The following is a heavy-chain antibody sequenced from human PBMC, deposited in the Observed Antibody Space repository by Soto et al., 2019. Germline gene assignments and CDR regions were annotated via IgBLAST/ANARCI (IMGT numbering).Heavy chain of an antibody. Sequence: GASVKGSCQAFGFTFTSYGISWGGQAPGQGVEWVGWVSAYKGNTHDAQNLQGRVTMTTDTSTSTAYMELRSLRSDDTAVYYCGRGHRYYYGSGGTYYYYYGMDVWGQGTTVTVSS. J-gene: IGHJ6*02. CDR2: VSAYKGNT. V-gene: IGHV1-18*01. CDR1: GFTFTSYG. D-gene: IGHD3-10*01. CDR3: GRGHRYYYGSGGTYYYYYGMDV.